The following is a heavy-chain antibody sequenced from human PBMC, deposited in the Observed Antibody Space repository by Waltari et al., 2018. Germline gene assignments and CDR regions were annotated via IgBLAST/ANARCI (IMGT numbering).Heavy chain of an antibody. CDR2: GNSDGSTT. CDR1: GFTFSNYW. D-gene: IGHD6-13*01. V-gene: IGHV3-74*03. CDR3: TREGRQQGGY. Sequence: EVQLVESGGGLVQPGGSLRLSCAGSGFTFSNYWMDWVGTAPGKGLGWVSRGNSDGSTTMYADAGKGRFTISRDNAKNTLYLQMNSLRGEDTAVYYCTREGRQQGGYWGQGTLVTVSS. J-gene: IGHJ4*02.